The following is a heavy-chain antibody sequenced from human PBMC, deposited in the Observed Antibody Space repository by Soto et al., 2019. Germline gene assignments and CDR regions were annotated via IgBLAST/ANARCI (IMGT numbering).Heavy chain of an antibody. V-gene: IGHV4-39*01. CDR2: IYYSGST. CDR1: GGSISSSSYY. J-gene: IGHJ5*02. D-gene: IGHD3-3*01. Sequence: SETLSLTCTVSGGSISSSSYYWGWIRQPPGKGLEWIGSIYYSGSTYYNPSLKSRVTISVDTSKNQFSLKLSSVTAADTAVYYCARHFQANGGYDFWSGYYPTWFDPWGQGTLVTVSS. CDR3: ARHFQANGGYDFWSGYYPTWFDP.